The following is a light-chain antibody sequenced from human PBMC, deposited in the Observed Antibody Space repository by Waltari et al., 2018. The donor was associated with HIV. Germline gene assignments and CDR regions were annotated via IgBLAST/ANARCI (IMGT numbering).Light chain of an antibody. CDR1: QGISSY. CDR3: QQYYSYLRFT. V-gene: IGKV1-8*01. Sequence: AIRMTQSPSSFSASTGDRVTITYRASQGISSYLAWYQQKPGKAPKLLIYAASTLQSGVPSRFSGSGSGTDFTLTISCLQSEDFATYYCQQYYSYLRFTFGPGTKVDIK. J-gene: IGKJ3*01. CDR2: AAS.